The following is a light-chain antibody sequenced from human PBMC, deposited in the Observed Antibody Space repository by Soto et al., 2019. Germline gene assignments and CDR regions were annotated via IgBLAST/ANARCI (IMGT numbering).Light chain of an antibody. CDR3: SSYAGTHIV. CDR2: DVT. J-gene: IGLJ1*01. Sequence: QPALTQPPSASGSPGQSVAISCTGTSSDVGGYDYVSWYQQHPGKAPKLMIYDVTKRPSGVPDRFSGSKSGNTASLTVSALKAEDEADYYCSSYAGTHIVFGTGTKVTVL. V-gene: IGLV2-8*01. CDR1: SSDVGGYDY.